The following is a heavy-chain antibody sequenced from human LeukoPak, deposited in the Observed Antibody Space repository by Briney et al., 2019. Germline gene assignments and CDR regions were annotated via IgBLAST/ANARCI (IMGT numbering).Heavy chain of an antibody. D-gene: IGHD3-10*01. V-gene: IGHV3-23*01. CDR2: IVRSGSTT. J-gene: IGHJ4*02. CDR1: GFTFNSYA. Sequence: GGSLRLSCAASGFTFNSYAMNWVLQAPGKGLEWVSAIVRSGSTTYYADSVKGRFTISRDNSKNTLYLQMNSLRVEDSAVYYCSGRGSGNYFFDYWGQGTLVTVSS. CDR3: SGRGSGNYFFDY.